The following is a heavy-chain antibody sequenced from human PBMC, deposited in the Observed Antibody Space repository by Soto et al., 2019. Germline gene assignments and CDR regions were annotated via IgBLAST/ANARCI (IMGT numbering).Heavy chain of an antibody. CDR2: MNPNSGNT. Sequence: ASVKVSCKXSGYTFTSYDINWVRQATGQGLEWMGWMNPNSGNTGYAQKFQGRVTMTRNTSISTAYMELSSLRSEDTAVYYCARVHIAAAGTRYYYGMDVWGQGTTVTVSS. V-gene: IGHV1-8*01. J-gene: IGHJ6*02. CDR3: ARVHIAAAGTRYYYGMDV. CDR1: GYTFTSYD. D-gene: IGHD6-13*01.